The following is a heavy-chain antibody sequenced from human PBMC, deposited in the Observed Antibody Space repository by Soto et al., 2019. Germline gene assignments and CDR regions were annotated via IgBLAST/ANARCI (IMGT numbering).Heavy chain of an antibody. J-gene: IGHJ3*02. CDR2: ISSSSTI. D-gene: IGHD4-17*01. CDR1: GFTFSSYS. CDR3: ARDSLYGDYVAVAFDI. Sequence: GGSLRLSCAASGFTFSSYSMNWVRQAPGKGLEWVSYISSSSTIYYADSVKGRFTISRDNAKNSLYLQMNSLRAEDTAVYYCARDSLYGDYVAVAFDIWGQGTMVTVSS. V-gene: IGHV3-48*01.